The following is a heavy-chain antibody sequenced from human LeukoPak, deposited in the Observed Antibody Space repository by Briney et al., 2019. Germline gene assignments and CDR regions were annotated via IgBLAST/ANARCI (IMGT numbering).Heavy chain of an antibody. J-gene: IGHJ4*02. CDR1: GYTFTGYY. V-gene: IGHV1-2*02. CDR3: ARDLVYYYDSSGYLSY. Sequence: GASVKVSRKASGYTFTGYYMHWVRQAPGQGLEWMGWINPNSGGTNYAQKFQGRVTMTRDTSISTAYMELSRLRSDDTAVYYCARDLVYYYDSSGYLSYWGQGTLVTVSS. CDR2: INPNSGGT. D-gene: IGHD3-22*01.